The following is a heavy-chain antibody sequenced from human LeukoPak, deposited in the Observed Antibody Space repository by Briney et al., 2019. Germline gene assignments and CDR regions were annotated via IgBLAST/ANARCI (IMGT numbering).Heavy chain of an antibody. V-gene: IGHV4-59*08. J-gene: IGHJ3*02. CDR1: GGSNINYY. CDR2: IYFSGGNT. D-gene: IGHD1-14*01. Sequence: SETLSLTCAVSGGSNINYYWSWIRQPPGKELEWIGYIYFSGGNTNYNPSFKSRVTISVDTSKNQFFLRLNSVTAADTAVYYCARQPSGTVAFDIWGQGTVVTVSS. CDR3: ARQPSGTVAFDI.